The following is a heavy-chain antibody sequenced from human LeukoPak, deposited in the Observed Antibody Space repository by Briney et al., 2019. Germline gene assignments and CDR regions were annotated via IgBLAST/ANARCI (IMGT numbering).Heavy chain of an antibody. CDR2: IKSKTDGGTT. D-gene: IGHD5-18*01. J-gene: IGHJ5*02. CDR3: AKVRFRQLWSPNWFDP. Sequence: PGGSLRLSCAASGFTFSNAWMSWVRQAPGKGLEWVGRIKSKTDGGTTDYAAPVKGRFTISRDDSKNTLYLQMNSLKTEDTAVYYCAKVRFRQLWSPNWFDPWGQGTLVTVSS. CDR1: GFTFSNAW. V-gene: IGHV3-15*01.